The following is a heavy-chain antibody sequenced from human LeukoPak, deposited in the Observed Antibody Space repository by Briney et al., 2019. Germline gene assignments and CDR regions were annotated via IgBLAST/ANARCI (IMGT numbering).Heavy chain of an antibody. V-gene: IGHV1-46*02. CDR2: INPSGGTT. CDR3: ARGGYGSGILNWFDR. CDR1: GYTFNNYY. J-gene: IGHJ5*02. Sequence: ASVKVSCKASGYTFNNYYIHWARQAPGQGLEWMGIINPSGGTTSYAQKFRGRVTMTRDTSTSTVYMELSSLTSEDTAIYYCARGGYGSGILNWFDRWGQRTLVTVSS. D-gene: IGHD3-10*01.